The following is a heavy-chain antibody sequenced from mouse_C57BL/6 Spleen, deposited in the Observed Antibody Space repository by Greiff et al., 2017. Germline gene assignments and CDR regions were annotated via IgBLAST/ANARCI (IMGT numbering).Heavy chain of an antibody. Sequence: QVQLQQSGAELVRPGTSVKMSCKASGYTFTNYWIGWAKQRPGHGLEWIGDIYPGGGYTNYNEKFKGKATLTADKSSSTAYMQFSSLTSEDSAIYYCAREGYYYDGDYYAMDYWGQGTSVTVSS. CDR2: IYPGGGYT. J-gene: IGHJ4*01. D-gene: IGHD1-1*01. CDR1: GYTFTNYW. V-gene: IGHV1-63*01. CDR3: AREGYYYDGDYYAMDY.